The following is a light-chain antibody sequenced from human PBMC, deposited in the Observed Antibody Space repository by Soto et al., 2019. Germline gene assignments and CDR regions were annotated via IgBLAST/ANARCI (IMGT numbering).Light chain of an antibody. CDR3: SSYTTSSSPL. Sequence: QSALTQPASVSGSPGQSITISCTGNSSDVGAYNYVSWYQQHPGKAPKLMIYDVTNRPSGVSNRFSGSKSGNTASLTISGLQPKDEADYYCSSYTTSSSPLFGGGTKVTVL. CDR2: DVT. V-gene: IGLV2-14*01. J-gene: IGLJ3*02. CDR1: SSDVGAYNY.